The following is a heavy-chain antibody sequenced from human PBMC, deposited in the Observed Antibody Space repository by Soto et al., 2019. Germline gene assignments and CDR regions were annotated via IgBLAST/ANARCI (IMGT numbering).Heavy chain of an antibody. CDR2: ISYSGSP. CDR1: GDSIRSSKYY. J-gene: IGHJ4*02. V-gene: IGHV4-39*07. CDR3: ALTVGGRYFDFDY. Sequence: SETLSLTCNVSGDSIRSSKYYWGWIRQPPGKGLEWIGTISYSGSPSYSPSVKSRVTISVDTSKNQFSLKLSSVTAADTAVYYCALTVGGRYFDFDYWGQGTLVTVSS. D-gene: IGHD3-9*01.